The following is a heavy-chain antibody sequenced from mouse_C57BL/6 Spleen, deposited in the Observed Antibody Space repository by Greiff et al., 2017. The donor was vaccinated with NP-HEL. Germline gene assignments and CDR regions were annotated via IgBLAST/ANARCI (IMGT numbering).Heavy chain of an antibody. Sequence: EVKVVESGGGLVKPGGSLKLSCAASGFTFSSYAMSWVRQTPEKRLEWVATISDGGSYTYYPDNVKGRFTISRDNAKNNLYLQMSHLKSEDTAMYYCAREGDMITTRNYFDYWGQGTTLTVSS. D-gene: IGHD2-4*01. V-gene: IGHV5-4*01. CDR3: AREGDMITTRNYFDY. J-gene: IGHJ2*01. CDR1: GFTFSSYA. CDR2: ISDGGSYT.